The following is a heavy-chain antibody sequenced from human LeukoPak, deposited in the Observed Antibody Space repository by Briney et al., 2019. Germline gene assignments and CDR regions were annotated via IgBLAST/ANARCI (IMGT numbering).Heavy chain of an antibody. J-gene: IGHJ3*02. CDR1: GFTVSSNY. CDR2: IYSAGTT. V-gene: IGHV3-66*01. D-gene: IGHD4-23*01. Sequence: GGSLRLSCEASGFTVSSNYMSWARQAPGKGLEWVSIIYSAGTTYYADSVKGRFTISRDSSQNTLYLHMNSLRAEDTAVYYCARDRVYGGNSGALDIWGQGTMVTVSS. CDR3: ARDRVYGGNSGALDI.